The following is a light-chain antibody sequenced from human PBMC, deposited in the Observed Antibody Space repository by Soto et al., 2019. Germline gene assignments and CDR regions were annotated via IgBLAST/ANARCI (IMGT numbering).Light chain of an antibody. J-gene: IGKJ1*01. V-gene: IGKV3-20*01. CDR3: QQYGSSPWT. Sequence: EIVLTQSPGTLSLSPGERATLSCRASQSVSSSSLAWYQQKPGQAPRRLIYGASNRATGIPDRFSGSGSGTDFTLTISRLEPEDCAVYYCQQYGSSPWTFGQGTKVEI. CDR2: GAS. CDR1: QSVSSSS.